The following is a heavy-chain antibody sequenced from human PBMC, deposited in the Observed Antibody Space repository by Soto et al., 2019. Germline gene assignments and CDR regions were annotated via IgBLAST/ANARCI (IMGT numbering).Heavy chain of an antibody. CDR2: IYYTGST. V-gene: IGHV4-59*08. CDR3: ARRPAAEAFDI. D-gene: IGHD6-13*01. CDR1: DGSISNYY. Sequence: QVQLQESGPGLVEPSETLSLTCTVSDGSISNYYWSWIRQPPEKGLEWIGYIYYTGSTNYNPSLKSRVTFSVDTSKNQFSLKLNSVTAADTAVYYCARRPAAEAFDIWGQGTMVTVSS. J-gene: IGHJ3*02.